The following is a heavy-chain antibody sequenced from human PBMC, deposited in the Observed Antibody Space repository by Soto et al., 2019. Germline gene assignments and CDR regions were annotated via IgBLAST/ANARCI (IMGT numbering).Heavy chain of an antibody. Sequence: AFQKISCKGSGYSFTSYWIGWVRQMPGKGLAWMGIIYPGDSDTRYSPSFQGQVTISADKSISTAYLQWSSLKASDTAMYYCARRRLSSSWDNYFDYWGQGTLVTVSS. J-gene: IGHJ4*02. V-gene: IGHV5-51*01. D-gene: IGHD6-13*01. CDR2: IYPGDSDT. CDR3: ARRRLSSSWDNYFDY. CDR1: GYSFTSYW.